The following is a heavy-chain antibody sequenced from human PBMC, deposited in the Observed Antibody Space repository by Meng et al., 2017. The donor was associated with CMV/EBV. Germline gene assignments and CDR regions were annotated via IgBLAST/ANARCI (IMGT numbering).Heavy chain of an antibody. CDR3: AREGYSGGLDY. Sequence: GGSLRLSCAASGFTFSDYCMNWVRQAPGKGLEWVSSISSSSTIYYAESVKGRFTISRDNAKNSLYLQMNTLRAEDTAVYYCAREGYSGGLDYWGQGTLVTVSS. CDR1: GFTFSDYC. J-gene: IGHJ4*02. CDR2: ISSSSTI. V-gene: IGHV3-69-1*01. D-gene: IGHD6-13*01.